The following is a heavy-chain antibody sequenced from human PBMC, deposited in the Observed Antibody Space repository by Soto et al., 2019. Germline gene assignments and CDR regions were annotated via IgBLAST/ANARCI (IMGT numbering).Heavy chain of an antibody. V-gene: IGHV3-48*03. CDR2: MSSSGSTT. D-gene: IGHD6-13*01. CDR1: VFTFSHHE. Sequence: HPGGSLRLSCAASVFTFSHHEMNLVRQAPGKGLEWVSSMSSSGSTTYYADSVMGRFTISRYNAKESLHLQINSLRAEHTAVYYCARTNYSSYWYDALDMWGQVTMVTGSS. J-gene: IGHJ3*02. CDR3: ARTNYSSYWYDALDM.